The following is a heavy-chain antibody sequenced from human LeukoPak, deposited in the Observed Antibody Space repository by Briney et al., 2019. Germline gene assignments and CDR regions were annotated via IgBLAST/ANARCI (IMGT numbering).Heavy chain of an antibody. CDR1: GGSISSGGYY. D-gene: IGHD4-17*01. Sequence: SETLSLTCTVSGGSISSGGYYWSWIRQHPGKGLEWIGYMYYSGSTYDNPSLKSRVTISVDTSKNQFSLKLSSVTAADTAVYYCARGPIRSKRFYFDYWGQGTLVTVSS. J-gene: IGHJ4*02. CDR3: ARGPIRSKRFYFDY. CDR2: MYYSGST. V-gene: IGHV4-31*03.